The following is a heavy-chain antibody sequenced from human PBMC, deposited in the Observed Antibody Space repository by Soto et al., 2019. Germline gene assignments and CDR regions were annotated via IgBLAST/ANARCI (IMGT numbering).Heavy chain of an antibody. Sequence: SETLSLTCAVYGGSFSGHYWSWIRQPPGKGLEWIGEINHSGSSNYNPSLKSRLTISVDTSKNQFSLKLSSVSAADTAVYYCARPTVHLGELFSGWFDPWGQGTLVTVSS. V-gene: IGHV4-34*01. CDR2: INHSGSS. D-gene: IGHD3-16*01. CDR1: GGSFSGHY. CDR3: ARPTVHLGELFSGWFDP. J-gene: IGHJ5*02.